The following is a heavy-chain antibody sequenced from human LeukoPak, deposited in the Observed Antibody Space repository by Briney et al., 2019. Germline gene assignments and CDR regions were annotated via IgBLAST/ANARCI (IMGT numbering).Heavy chain of an antibody. Sequence: SESLSLTCAVSGGSISSSNWWSWVRQPPGKGLEWIGEIYHSGSTNYNPSLKSRVTISVDKSKNQFSLKLSSVTAADTAVYYCARDLSSGYGKLDIWGQGTMVSVSP. CDR2: IYHSGST. CDR3: ARDLSSGYGKLDI. J-gene: IGHJ3*02. V-gene: IGHV4-4*02. D-gene: IGHD5-12*01. CDR1: GGSISSSNW.